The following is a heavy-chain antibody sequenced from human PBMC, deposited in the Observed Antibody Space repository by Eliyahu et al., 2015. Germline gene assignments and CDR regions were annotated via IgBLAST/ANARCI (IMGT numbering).Heavy chain of an antibody. CDR2: MYSSGDT. CDR3: ARTGPGGNYYFDY. CDR1: XYXTSSSNW. V-gene: IGHV4-28*01. J-gene: IGHJ4*02. D-gene: IGHD4-23*01. Sequence: QVQLQESGPGLVKPSDTLSLTCAVXXYXTSSSNWWGWIRQPPGKGLEWIGYMYSSGDTYNNPSLKSRVTMSVDTSKNQFSLRLTSVTAVDTAMYYCARTGPGGNYYFDYWGQGTLVTVSS.